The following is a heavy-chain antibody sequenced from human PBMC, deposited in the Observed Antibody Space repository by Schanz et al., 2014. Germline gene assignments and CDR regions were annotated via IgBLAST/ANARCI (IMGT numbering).Heavy chain of an antibody. D-gene: IGHD2-2*01. CDR3: VRAVGPAALHGYWFDP. Sequence: QVPLVQSGAEVKNPGASVKVSCKASGYTFINSDINWVRQAAGQGLEWMGWMNPKSGNTGYAQKFQGRVTTPRTPSISPAYMEPSRLRPDDTDIYYCVRAVGPAALHGYWFDPWGQGALVTVAS. CDR1: GYTFINSD. J-gene: IGHJ5*02. CDR2: MNPKSGNT. V-gene: IGHV1-8*02.